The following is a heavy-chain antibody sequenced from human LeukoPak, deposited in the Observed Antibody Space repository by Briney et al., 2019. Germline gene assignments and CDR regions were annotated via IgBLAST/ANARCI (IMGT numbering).Heavy chain of an antibody. J-gene: IGHJ4*02. D-gene: IGHD4-17*01. Sequence: ASETLSLTCTVSGGSISSYYWSWIRQPPGKGLEWIGYIYYSGSTNYNPSLKSRVTISVDTSKNQFSLKLSSVTAADTAVYYCARDTGPRPFDYWGQGTLVTVSS. CDR2: IYYSGST. CDR1: GGSISSYY. V-gene: IGHV4-59*01. CDR3: ARDTGPRPFDY.